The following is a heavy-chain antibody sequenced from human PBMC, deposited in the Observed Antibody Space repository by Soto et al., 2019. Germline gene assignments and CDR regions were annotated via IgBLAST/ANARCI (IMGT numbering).Heavy chain of an antibody. Sequence: QVQLVQSGTEVRKPGSSVRVSCKASGGPFSRYTISWVRQAPGQGLQWMGKIIPFLETTNYAQKFQGRSTITADRSTASVYMELRNRRPDDTAIYYCAGAGGGGLTGGWHDPWGQGTLVTVSS. D-gene: IGHD1-26*01. V-gene: IGHV1-69*08. CDR3: AGAGGGGLTGGWHDP. J-gene: IGHJ5*02. CDR2: IIPFLETT. CDR1: GGPFSRYT.